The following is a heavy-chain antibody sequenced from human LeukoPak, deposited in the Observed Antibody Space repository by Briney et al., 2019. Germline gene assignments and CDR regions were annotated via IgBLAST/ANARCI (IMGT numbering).Heavy chain of an antibody. CDR3: ARVLNRGWFGELLYADYYYYYMDV. CDR2: MNPNSGNT. CDR1: GYTFTSYD. J-gene: IGHJ6*03. Sequence: ASVKVSCKASGYTFTSYDINWVRQATGQGLEWMGWMNPNSGNTSYAQKFQGRVTMTRNTSISTAYMELSSLRSEDTAVYYCARVLNRGWFGELLYADYYYYYMDVWGKGTTVTISS. D-gene: IGHD3-10*01. V-gene: IGHV1-8*01.